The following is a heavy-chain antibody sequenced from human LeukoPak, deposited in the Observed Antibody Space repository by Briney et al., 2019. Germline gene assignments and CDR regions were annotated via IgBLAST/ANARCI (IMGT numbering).Heavy chain of an antibody. Sequence: ASVKVSCKASGYTFTSYYMHWVRQAPGQGLEWMGIINSSGGSTSYAQKFQGRVTMTRDMSTSTVYMELSSLRSEDTAVYYCARGMAAAGLDYWGQGTLVTVSS. V-gene: IGHV1-46*01. J-gene: IGHJ4*02. CDR2: INSSGGST. CDR1: GYTFTSYY. D-gene: IGHD6-13*01. CDR3: ARGMAAAGLDY.